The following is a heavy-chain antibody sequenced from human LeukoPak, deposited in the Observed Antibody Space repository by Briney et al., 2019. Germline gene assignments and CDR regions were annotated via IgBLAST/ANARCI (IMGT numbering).Heavy chain of an antibody. J-gene: IGHJ4*02. D-gene: IGHD5-12*01. CDR3: ARVSSNGDEASGFFDS. CDR2: IYERGST. Sequence: SQTLSLTCAVSGGSISSGSYSWSWIRQSPGKGLEWIGYIYERGSTYYNPSLTLRSRVTVSVDRSKSQFSLKLSSVTVADTAVYYCARVSSNGDEASGFFDSWGQGIVVTVSS. CDR1: GGSISSGSYS. V-gene: IGHV4-30-2*06.